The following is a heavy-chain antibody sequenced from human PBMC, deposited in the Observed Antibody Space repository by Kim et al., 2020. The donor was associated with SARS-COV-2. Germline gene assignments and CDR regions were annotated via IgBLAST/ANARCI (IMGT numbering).Heavy chain of an antibody. J-gene: IGHJ6*02. CDR1: GGSISNYY. V-gene: IGHV4-59*01. D-gene: IGHD6-13*01. CDR2: IYKSGST. CDR3: ARGWAAGDTRYYGMDV. Sequence: SETLSLTCTVSGGSISNYYWSWIRQPPGKGLEWIGYIYKSGSTNHNPSLKRRVTISVDTSKNQFSLKLRSVTAADTAVYYCARGWAAGDTRYYGMDVWGQGTTVTVSS.